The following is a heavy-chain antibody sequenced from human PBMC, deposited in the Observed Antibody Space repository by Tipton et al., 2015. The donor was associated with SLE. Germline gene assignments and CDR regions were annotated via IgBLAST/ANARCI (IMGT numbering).Heavy chain of an antibody. CDR2: IIPILGIA. Sequence: QLVQSGAEVKKPGSSVKVSCKASGGTFSSYTISWVRQAPGQGLEWMGRIIPILGIANYAQKFQGRVTITADKSTSTAYMELSSLRSEDTAVYYCAREVSTLAAAVALSKWFDPWGQGTLVTVSS. J-gene: IGHJ5*02. V-gene: IGHV1-69*09. CDR1: GGTFSSYT. D-gene: IGHD6-13*01. CDR3: AREVSTLAAAVALSKWFDP.